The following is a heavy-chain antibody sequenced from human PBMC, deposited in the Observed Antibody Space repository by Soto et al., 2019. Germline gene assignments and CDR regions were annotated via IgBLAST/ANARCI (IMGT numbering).Heavy chain of an antibody. V-gene: IGHV1-69*13. D-gene: IGHD3-9*01. CDR3: ARGGDILTGHYYYGMDV. J-gene: IGHJ6*02. CDR1: RGTFSSYA. CDR2: IIPIFGTA. Sequence: SVKVSCKASRGTFSSYAISWVRQAPGQGLEWMGGIIPIFGTANYAQKFQGRVTITADESTSTAYMELSSLRSEDTAVYYCARGGDILTGHYYYGMDVWGQGTTVTVSS.